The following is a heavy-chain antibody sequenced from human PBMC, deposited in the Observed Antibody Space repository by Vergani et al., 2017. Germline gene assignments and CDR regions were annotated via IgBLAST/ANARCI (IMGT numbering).Heavy chain of an antibody. CDR1: GFSFRNAW. CDR3: TTDPRYCGDGSCYWLRDHHYYGMDV. D-gene: IGHD2-21*01. V-gene: IGHV3-15*07. CDR2: IKSTFDRGTT. J-gene: IGHJ6*02. Sequence: EVQLVESGGGIVKPGGSLRLSCVASGFSFRNAWMNWVRRTPGKGLEWVGRIKSTFDRGTTDHAAAVKGRFTISRDDSKNTMFLQMNGLKTEDIGVYYCTTDPRYCGDGSCYWLRDHHYYGMDVWGQGTKVTVSS.